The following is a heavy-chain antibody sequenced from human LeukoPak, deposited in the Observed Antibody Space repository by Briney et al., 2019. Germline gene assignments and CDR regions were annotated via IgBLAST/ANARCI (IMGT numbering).Heavy chain of an antibody. CDR2: VSGSGGDT. CDR3: ARGLFYAAPAAGY. D-gene: IGHD2-2*01. Sequence: PGGSLRLSCAASGFTFSSYALSWVRQAPGKGLEWVSSVSGSGGDTYYVDSVKGRFTISRDNSKNTLYLQMNSLRAADTAVYCCARGLFYAAPAAGYWGQGTLVTVSS. J-gene: IGHJ4*02. CDR1: GFTFSSYA. V-gene: IGHV3-23*01.